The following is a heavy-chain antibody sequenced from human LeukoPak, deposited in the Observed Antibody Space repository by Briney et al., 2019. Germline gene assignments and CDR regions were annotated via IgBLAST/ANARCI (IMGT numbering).Heavy chain of an antibody. D-gene: IGHD2-8*02. CDR3: ATYRQVLLPFES. CDR1: GFTFSTFA. V-gene: IGHV3-23*01. Sequence: PGGSLRLSCAASGFTFSTFAMIWVRQPPGKWLEWVSSIFPSGGEIHYADSVRGRSTISRDNSKSTLSLQMNSLRAEDTAIYYCATYRQVLLPFESWGQGTLVTVSS. CDR2: IFPSGGEI. J-gene: IGHJ4*02.